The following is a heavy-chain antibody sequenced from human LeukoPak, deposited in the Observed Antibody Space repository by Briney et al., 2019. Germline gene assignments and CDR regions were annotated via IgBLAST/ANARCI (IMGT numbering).Heavy chain of an antibody. V-gene: IGHV1-2*02. D-gene: IGHD3-22*01. Sequence: GASVKVSCKASGYIFTGYYMHWVRQAPGQGLEWMGWINPNSGGTNYAQKFQGRVTMTRDTSISTAYMELSRLRSDDTAVYYCARNYYYYDSSGYYDRLDYWGQGTLVTVSS. CDR1: GYIFTGYY. CDR2: INPNSGGT. J-gene: IGHJ4*02. CDR3: ARNYYYYDSSGYYDRLDY.